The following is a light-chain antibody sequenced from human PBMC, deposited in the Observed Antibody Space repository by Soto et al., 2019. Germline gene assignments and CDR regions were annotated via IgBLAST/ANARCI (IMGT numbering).Light chain of an antibody. CDR1: SSDIGASTF. J-gene: IGLJ3*02. CDR2: EVS. CDR3: SSARRDNTWV. V-gene: IGLV2-14*03. Sequence: QSVLTQPASVSESPGQSITISCTGTSSDIGASTFVSWYQQHPGKAPKLLIYEVSNRPSGISNRFSGSKSANTASLTISGLQSADEADYYCSSARRDNTWVFGGGTKLTVL.